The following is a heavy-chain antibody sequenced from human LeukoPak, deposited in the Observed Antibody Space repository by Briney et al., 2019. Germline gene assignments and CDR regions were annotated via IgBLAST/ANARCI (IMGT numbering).Heavy chain of an antibody. V-gene: IGHV3-7*01. J-gene: IGHJ2*01. Sequence: GGTLRLSCAVSGFTFSSYWMSWVRQAPGKGPEWVANIKQDGSEKYYVDSVKGRFTISRDNAKNSLYLQMNSLRAEDTAVYYCARSSSFCSGGSCYSHWYFDLWGRGTLVTVSS. CDR1: GFTFSSYW. D-gene: IGHD2-15*01. CDR3: ARSSSFCSGGSCYSHWYFDL. CDR2: IKQDGSEK.